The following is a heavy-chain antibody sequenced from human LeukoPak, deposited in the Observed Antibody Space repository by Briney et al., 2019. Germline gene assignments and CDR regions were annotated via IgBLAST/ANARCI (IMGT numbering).Heavy chain of an antibody. CDR2: ISSSGSTI. D-gene: IGHD4-17*01. CDR1: GFTFSSYE. CDR3: ARDPDYGDYGFDY. J-gene: IGHJ4*02. Sequence: GGSLRLSCAASGFTFSSYEMNWVRQAPGKGLEWVSYISSSGSTIYYADSVKGRFTISRDNAKNSLYLQMNSLSAEDTAVYYCARDPDYGDYGFDYWGQGTLVTVSS. V-gene: IGHV3-48*03.